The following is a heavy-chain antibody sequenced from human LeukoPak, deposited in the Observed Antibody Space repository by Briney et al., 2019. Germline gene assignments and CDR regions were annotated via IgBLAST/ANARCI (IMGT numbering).Heavy chain of an antibody. Sequence: SETLSLTCTVSGGSVSSGSYYWSWIRQPPGKGLEWIGYIYYSGSTNYNPSLKSRVTISVDTSKNQFSLKLSSVTAADTAVYYCARVAVPAAQLKKGDYYYYGMDVWGQGTTVTVSS. J-gene: IGHJ6*02. CDR2: IYYSGST. CDR3: ARVAVPAAQLKKGDYYYYGMDV. V-gene: IGHV4-61*01. CDR1: GGSVSSGSYY. D-gene: IGHD2-2*01.